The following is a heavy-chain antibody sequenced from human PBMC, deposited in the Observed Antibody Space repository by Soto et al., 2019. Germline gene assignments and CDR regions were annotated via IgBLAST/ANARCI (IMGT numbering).Heavy chain of an antibody. CDR3: AADRCTNGVCYYYYGMDV. D-gene: IGHD2-8*01. V-gene: IGHV1-58*01. CDR2: IVVGSGNT. CDR1: GFTFTSSA. Sequence: SVKVSCKASGFTFTSSAVQWVRQARGQRLEWIGWIVVGSGNTNYAQKFQERVTITRDMSTSTAYMELSSLRSEDTAVYYRAADRCTNGVCYYYYGMDVWGQGTTVTVSS. J-gene: IGHJ6*02.